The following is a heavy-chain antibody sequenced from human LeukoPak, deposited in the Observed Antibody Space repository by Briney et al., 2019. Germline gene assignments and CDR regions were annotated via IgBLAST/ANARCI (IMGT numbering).Heavy chain of an antibody. J-gene: IGHJ4*02. CDR1: GFTFNSYE. V-gene: IGHV3-48*03. Sequence: GGSLRLSCAASGFTFNSYEMNWVRQAPGKGLEWVSYISSSGSTTYYADSVKGRFTISRDNAKNSLYLQMNSLRAEDTAVYYCARDLSSGWYLSSASYYFDYWGQGTLVTVSS. CDR2: ISSSGSTT. D-gene: IGHD6-19*01. CDR3: ARDLSSGWYLSSASYYFDY.